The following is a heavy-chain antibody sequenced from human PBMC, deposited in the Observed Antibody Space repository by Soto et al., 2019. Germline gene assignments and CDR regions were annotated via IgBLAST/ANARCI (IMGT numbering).Heavy chain of an antibody. CDR2: IYHAGYT. J-gene: IGHJ6*02. CDR1: GGSITNNDW. D-gene: IGHD3-10*01. CDR3: ARSGFGEHNAYYGALDV. V-gene: IGHV4-4*02. Sequence: QVQLQESGPGLVKPSRTVSLTCAVSGGSITNNDWWAWVRQPPGQGPEWIGEIYHAGYTNYNPSHKTRXTXSXXTSTIQFSLNLKSVTAADTAVCVCARSGFGEHNAYYGALDVWGQGPTVTVSS.